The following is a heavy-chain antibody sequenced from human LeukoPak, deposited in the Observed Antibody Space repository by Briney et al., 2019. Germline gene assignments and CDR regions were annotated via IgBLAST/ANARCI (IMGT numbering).Heavy chain of an antibody. D-gene: IGHD1-14*01. J-gene: IGHJ4*02. CDR1: LDPTTSIF. CDR2: IHRSGSP. Sequence: SETLSRNCSVPLDPTTSIFWSWVRQTPGKGLKYIGEIHRSGSPNYNPSLQSRVTISIDRSRNQIALELSSVTAADTAVYYCAREILGGFNPGAYWGQGTLVTVSS. CDR3: AREILGGFNPGAY. V-gene: IGHV4-4*02.